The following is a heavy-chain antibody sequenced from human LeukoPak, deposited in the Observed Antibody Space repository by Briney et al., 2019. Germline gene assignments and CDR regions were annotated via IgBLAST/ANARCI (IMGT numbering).Heavy chain of an antibody. CDR3: ARSRSAAAGTYDY. CDR2: INPNSGGT. D-gene: IGHD6-13*01. CDR1: GYTFTCYY. V-gene: IGHV1-2*02. J-gene: IGHJ4*02. Sequence: ASVKVSCKASGYTFTCYYMHWVRQAPGQGLEWMAWINPNSGGTNYAQKFQGRVTMTRDTSISTAYMELSRLRSDDTAVDYCARSRSAAAGTYDYWGQGNRVTVSS.